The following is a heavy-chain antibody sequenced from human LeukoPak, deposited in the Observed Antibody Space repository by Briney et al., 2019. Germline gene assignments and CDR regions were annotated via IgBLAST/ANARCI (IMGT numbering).Heavy chain of an antibody. CDR2: TNHSGST. Sequence: PSETLSLTCAVYGGSFNGYYWSWIRQPLGKGLEWIGETNHSGSTNYNPSLKSRVTISVDTSKNQFSLKLSSVTAADTAVYYCAREPHIVATITHYGMDVWGQGTTVTVSS. CDR1: GGSFNGYY. D-gene: IGHD5-12*01. J-gene: IGHJ6*02. V-gene: IGHV4-34*01. CDR3: AREPHIVATITHYGMDV.